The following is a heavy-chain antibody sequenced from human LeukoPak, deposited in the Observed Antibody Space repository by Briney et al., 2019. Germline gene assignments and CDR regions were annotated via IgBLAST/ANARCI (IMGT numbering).Heavy chain of an antibody. CDR2: ISSSSSTV. Sequence: GSLRLSCAASGFTFSSYNMNWVRQAPGKGLEWVSYISSSSSTVYYADSVKGRFTISRDNAKNSLYLQMNSLRAEDTAVYYCARSASVRIAARRGDRVAFDIWGQGTMVTVSS. D-gene: IGHD6-6*01. J-gene: IGHJ3*02. CDR1: GFTFSSYN. V-gene: IGHV3-48*01. CDR3: ARSASVRIAARRGDRVAFDI.